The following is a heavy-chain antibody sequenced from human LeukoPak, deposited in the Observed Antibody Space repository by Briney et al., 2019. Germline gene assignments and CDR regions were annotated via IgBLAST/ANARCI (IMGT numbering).Heavy chain of an antibody. CDR1: GYTFTSYG. CDR2: ISAYNGNT. V-gene: IGHV1-18*01. Sequence: ASVKVSCKASGYTFTSYGISWVRQAPGQGLEWMVWISAYNGNTNYAQKLQGRVTMTTDTSTSTAYMELSRLRSDDTAVYFCAREYYYDSSGYSVDYYYYGMDVWGQGTTVTVSS. J-gene: IGHJ6*02. CDR3: AREYYYDSSGYSVDYYYYGMDV. D-gene: IGHD3-22*01.